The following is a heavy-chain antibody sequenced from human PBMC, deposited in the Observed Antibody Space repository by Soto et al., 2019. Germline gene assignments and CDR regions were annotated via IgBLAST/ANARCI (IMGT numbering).Heavy chain of an antibody. J-gene: IGHJ6*02. V-gene: IGHV1-69*01. Sequence: QVQLVQSGAEVKKPGSSVKVSCKASGGTFSSYAISWVRQAPGQGLEWMGGIIPIFGTANYAEKLQGRVTITADESTSTAYMELSSLRSEDTAVYYCARVDRWDIVVVPAAFSYYYGMDVWGQGTTVTVSS. CDR1: GGTFSSYA. D-gene: IGHD2-2*01. CDR3: ARVDRWDIVVVPAAFSYYYGMDV. CDR2: IIPIFGTA.